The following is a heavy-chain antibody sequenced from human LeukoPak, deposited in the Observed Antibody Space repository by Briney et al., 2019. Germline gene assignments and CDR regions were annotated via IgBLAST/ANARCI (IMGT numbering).Heavy chain of an antibody. Sequence: GGSLRLSCAASGFTFSSDWMIWVRQAPGKGLEWISYIDSDTYGNTIYYPHTVKGRFTISRDNAKNSLYLQMDSLRDEDTAVYYCARDRDYAFDYWGQGTLVTVSS. CDR1: GFTFSSDW. V-gene: IGHV3-48*02. J-gene: IGHJ4*02. CDR3: ARDRDYAFDY. CDR2: IDSDTYGNTI. D-gene: IGHD4-17*01.